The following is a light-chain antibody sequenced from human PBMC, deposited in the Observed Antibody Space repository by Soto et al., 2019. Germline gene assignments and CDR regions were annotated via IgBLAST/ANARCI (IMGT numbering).Light chain of an antibody. Sequence: EIVLTQSPCTLSLSPGERATLSCRASQSVSSSSLAGYQQKPGQAPSLLIYGASSRATGIPDRFSGSGSGTDFSLTISRPEPEDFAVFFCQQYGSSLPITFGQGTRLEIK. CDR1: QSVSSSS. CDR2: GAS. J-gene: IGKJ5*01. V-gene: IGKV3-20*01. CDR3: QQYGSSLPIT.